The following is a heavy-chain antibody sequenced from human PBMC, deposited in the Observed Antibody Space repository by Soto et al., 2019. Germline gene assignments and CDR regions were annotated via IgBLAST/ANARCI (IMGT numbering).Heavy chain of an antibody. V-gene: IGHV4-34*01. CDR3: ARGRTSPGYHYYYDMDV. D-gene: IGHD1-7*01. CDR1: GESFSGYY. Sequence: PSETLSLTCAVYGESFSGYYWSWIRQPPGKGLEWIGQINHSGNTNYNPSLKSRVTISLDTSKNQFSLKLKSVTAADRAVYYCARGRTSPGYHYYYDMDVWGQGTTVTVSS. J-gene: IGHJ6*01. CDR2: INHSGNT.